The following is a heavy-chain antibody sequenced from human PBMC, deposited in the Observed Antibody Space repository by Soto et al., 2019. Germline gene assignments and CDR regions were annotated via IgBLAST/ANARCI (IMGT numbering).Heavy chain of an antibody. Sequence: GESLKISCKGSGYSFTSYWIGWVRQMPGKGLEWMGIIYPGDSDTRYSPSFQGQVTISADKSISTAYLQWSSLKASDTAMYYCARRPHFDYGGNSGMGMEAFDIWGQGTMVTVSS. CDR1: GYSFTSYW. CDR2: IYPGDSDT. D-gene: IGHD4-17*01. V-gene: IGHV5-51*01. J-gene: IGHJ3*02. CDR3: ARRPHFDYGGNSGMGMEAFDI.